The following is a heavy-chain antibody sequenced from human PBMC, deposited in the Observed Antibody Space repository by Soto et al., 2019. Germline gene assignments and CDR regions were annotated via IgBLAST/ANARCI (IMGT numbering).Heavy chain of an antibody. V-gene: IGHV3-49*04. CDR1: GFTFGYYA. J-gene: IGHJ4*02. CDR3: TRASSLDFDF. Sequence: GGSLRLSCTTSGFTFGYYALSWVRQAPGKGLEWVGFIRRNAYGGTTDYAASVKGRFTISRDDSKSIAYLQMNSLRTEDTALYYCTRASSLDFDFWGQGTLVTVSS. CDR2: IRRNAYGGTT. D-gene: IGHD3-16*01.